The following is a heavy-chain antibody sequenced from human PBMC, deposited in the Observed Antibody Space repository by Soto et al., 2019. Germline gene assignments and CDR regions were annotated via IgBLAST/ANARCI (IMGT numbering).Heavy chain of an antibody. Sequence: EVQLVESGGGLVQPGESLRLSCAASEFTFSSFNMHWVRQAPGKGLEWVSYISASSTTVYYGDSVKGRFTISRDNAKNSLYLQMNSLRDEDTAVYYCARIYRRDGNKYADYWGQGTLVPVSS. D-gene: IGHD3-16*02. V-gene: IGHV3-48*02. CDR2: ISASSTTV. CDR1: EFTFSSFN. CDR3: ARIYRRDGNKYADY. J-gene: IGHJ4*02.